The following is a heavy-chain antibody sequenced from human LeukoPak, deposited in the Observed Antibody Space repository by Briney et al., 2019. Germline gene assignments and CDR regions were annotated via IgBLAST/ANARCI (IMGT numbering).Heavy chain of an antibody. V-gene: IGHV3-30-3*01. CDR2: ISYDGSNK. D-gene: IGHD1-26*01. CDR1: GFTFSSYA. CDR3: ARDDSGSFYFDY. Sequence: GGSLRLSCAASGFTFSSYAMHWVRQAPGKGLEWVAVISYDGSNKYYADSVKGRFTISRDNSKNTLYLQMNSLRAEDTAVYYCARDDSGSFYFDYWGQGTLVTVSS. J-gene: IGHJ4*02.